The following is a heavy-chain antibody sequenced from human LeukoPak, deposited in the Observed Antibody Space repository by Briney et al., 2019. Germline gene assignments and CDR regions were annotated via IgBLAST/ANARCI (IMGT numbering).Heavy chain of an antibody. D-gene: IGHD2-2*01. CDR1: GYTFTGYY. Sequence: ASVKVSCKASGYTFTGYYMHWVRQAPGQGLEWMGWINPNSGGTNYAQKFQGRVTMTRDTSISTAYMELSRLRSDDTAVYYCARGYCSSTSCYKQDAFDIWGQGTMVTVSS. V-gene: IGHV1-2*02. CDR2: INPNSGGT. J-gene: IGHJ3*02. CDR3: ARGYCSSTSCYKQDAFDI.